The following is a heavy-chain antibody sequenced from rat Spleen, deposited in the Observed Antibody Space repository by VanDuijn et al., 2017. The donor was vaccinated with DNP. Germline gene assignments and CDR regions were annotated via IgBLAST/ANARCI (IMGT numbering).Heavy chain of an antibody. D-gene: IGHD3-8*01. CDR1: GFNFNDYW. CDR3: ARAVPRYFDY. Sequence: EVKLVESGGGLVQPGRSLKLSCAASGFNFNDYWMGWVRQAPGKGLEWISSITNTGGSTYYLDSVRGRFTISRDNAKSNLYLQMFSLGSEDTAMYFCARAVPRYFDYWGQGVLVTVSS. V-gene: IGHV5-31*01. J-gene: IGHJ2*01. CDR2: ITNTGGST.